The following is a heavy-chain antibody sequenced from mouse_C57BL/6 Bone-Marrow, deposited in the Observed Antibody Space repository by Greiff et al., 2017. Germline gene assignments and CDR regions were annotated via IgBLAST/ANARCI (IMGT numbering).Heavy chain of an antibody. D-gene: IGHD2-1*01. Sequence: VQLQESGPGLVQPSQSLSITCTVSGFSLTSYGVHWVRQSPGKGLEWLGVIWSGGSTDYNAAFISRLSISKDNSKSQVFFKMNSLQADDTAIYYCARIYYGNSYWYFDVWGTGTTVTVSS. CDR2: IWSGGST. CDR1: GFSLTSYG. J-gene: IGHJ1*03. CDR3: ARIYYGNSYWYFDV. V-gene: IGHV2-2*01.